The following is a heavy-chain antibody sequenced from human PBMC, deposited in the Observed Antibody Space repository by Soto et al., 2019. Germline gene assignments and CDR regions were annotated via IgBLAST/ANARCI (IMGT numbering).Heavy chain of an antibody. Sequence: QVQLVHSGAEVKNPGASVKVSCKASGYTFTTYGISWVRQAPGQGLEWMGWISAYNGNTNYAQKLQGRVTMTTDTATNTAYMELMSMRSDDTAVYYFALDYGSGSHRFDYWGQGTLVTVSS. J-gene: IGHJ4*02. CDR1: GYTFTTYG. V-gene: IGHV1-18*01. CDR3: ALDYGSGSHRFDY. D-gene: IGHD3-10*01. CDR2: ISAYNGNT.